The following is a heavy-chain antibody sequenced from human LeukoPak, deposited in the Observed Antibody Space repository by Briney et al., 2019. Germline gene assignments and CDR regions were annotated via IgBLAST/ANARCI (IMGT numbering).Heavy chain of an antibody. J-gene: IGHJ4*02. D-gene: IGHD1-14*01. CDR2: SSYSM. CDR3: ARVGMGPQHYFDY. Sequence: SSYSMYYADSVKGRFTISRDNAKNSLYLQMNSLRAEDTAVYYCARVGMGPQHYFDYWGQGTLVTVSS. V-gene: IGHV3-21*01.